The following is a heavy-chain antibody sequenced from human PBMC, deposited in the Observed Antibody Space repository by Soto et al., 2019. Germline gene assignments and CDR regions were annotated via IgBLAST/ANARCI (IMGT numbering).Heavy chain of an antibody. CDR3: ARDRLTGDPEAFDI. Sequence: SETLSLTCTVSGGSISSGGYYWSWIRQHPGKGLEWVGYIYYSGSTYYNPSLKSRVTISVDTSKNQFSLKLSSVTAADTAVYYCARDRLTGDPEAFDIWGQGTMVTVSS. D-gene: IGHD7-27*01. CDR1: GGSISSGGYY. J-gene: IGHJ3*02. CDR2: IYYSGST. V-gene: IGHV4-31*03.